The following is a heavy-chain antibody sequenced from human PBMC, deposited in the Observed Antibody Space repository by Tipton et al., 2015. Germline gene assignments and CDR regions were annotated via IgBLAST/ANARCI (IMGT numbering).Heavy chain of an antibody. Sequence: QLVQSGPEVKKPGSSVKVSCKASGGTLRIYAIVWVRQALGQGLEWMGVIIPVLHTTMNAPTLQGRVSITADEDMTTAYLELSGLRSEDTAVYYCARDDCSRGNCYSGIGWFDPWGQGTLVTVSP. J-gene: IGHJ5*02. CDR2: IIPVLHTT. V-gene: IGHV1-69*01. D-gene: IGHD2-15*01. CDR1: GGTLRIYA. CDR3: ARDDCSRGNCYSGIGWFDP.